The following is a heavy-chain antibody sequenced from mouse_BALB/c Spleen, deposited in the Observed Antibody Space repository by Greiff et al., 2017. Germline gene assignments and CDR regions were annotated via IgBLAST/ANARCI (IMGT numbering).Heavy chain of an antibody. CDR2: IWSGGST. CDR3: ARGSYRYDLFAY. J-gene: IGHJ3*01. D-gene: IGHD2-14*01. Sequence: QVQLQQSGPGLVQPSQSLSITCTVSGFSLTSYGVHWVRQSPGKGLEWLGVIWSGGSTDYNAAFISRLSISKDNSKSQVFFKMNSLQADDTAIYYCARGSYRYDLFAYWGQGTLVTVSA. V-gene: IGHV2-4-1*01. CDR1: GFSLTSYG.